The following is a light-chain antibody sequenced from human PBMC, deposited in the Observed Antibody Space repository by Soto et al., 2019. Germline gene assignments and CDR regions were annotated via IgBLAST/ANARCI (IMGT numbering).Light chain of an antibody. CDR1: QSITGW. CDR2: KAS. Sequence: DIQLTQSPSSLSASLGDRVTITCRVSQSITGWLAWFQQKPGKAPKLLISKASRLESGVPSRFSGSGSGTEFTLSISGLQPDDFATYYCQQYNPYSPWTFGQGTKVDIK. V-gene: IGKV1-5*03. CDR3: QQYNPYSPWT. J-gene: IGKJ1*01.